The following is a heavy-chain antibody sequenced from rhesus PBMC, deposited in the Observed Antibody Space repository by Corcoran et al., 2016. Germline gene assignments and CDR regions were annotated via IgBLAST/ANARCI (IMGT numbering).Heavy chain of an antibody. CDR3: ARRGYSGYFDY. J-gene: IGHJ4*01. CDR2: IYGSGGST. V-gene: IGHV4-93*02. Sequence: QVQLQESGPAVVKPSETLSLTCAVPGGSISSTNWWNWIRPSPGKGLEWIGGIYGSGGSTEYNPSLKSRVTISIDTSKNQFSLKLSSVTAADTAMYYCARRGYSGYFDYWGQGVLVTVSS. D-gene: IGHD5-42*01. CDR1: GGSISSTNW.